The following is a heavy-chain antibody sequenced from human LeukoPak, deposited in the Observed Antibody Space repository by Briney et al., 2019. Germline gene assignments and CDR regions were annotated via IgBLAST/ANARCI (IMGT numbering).Heavy chain of an antibody. J-gene: IGHJ6*02. CDR2: MNPNSGNT. CDR3: AREYSSGWLYYYGMDV. V-gene: IGHV1-8*01. CDR1: GYTFTSYD. Sequence: AASVKVSCKASGYTFTSYDINWVRQATGQGLEWMGWMNPNSGNTGYAQKFQGRVTMTRNASISTAYMELSSLRSEDTAVYYCAREYSSGWLYYYGMDVWGQGTTVTVSS. D-gene: IGHD6-19*01.